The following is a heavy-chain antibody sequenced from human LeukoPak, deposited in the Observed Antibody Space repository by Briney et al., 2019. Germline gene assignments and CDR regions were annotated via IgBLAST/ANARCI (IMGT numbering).Heavy chain of an antibody. Sequence: SETLSLTCAFYGGSFSGYYWSWIRQPPGKGLEWIGEINHSGSTNYNPSLKSRVTISVDTSKNQLSLKLSSVTAADTAVYYCARSRLHLNWFDPWGQGTLVTVSS. J-gene: IGHJ5*02. D-gene: IGHD2-21*02. CDR2: INHSGST. V-gene: IGHV4-34*01. CDR3: ARSRLHLNWFDP. CDR1: GGSFSGYY.